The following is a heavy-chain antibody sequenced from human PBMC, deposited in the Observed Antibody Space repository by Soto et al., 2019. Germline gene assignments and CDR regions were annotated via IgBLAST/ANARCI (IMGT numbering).Heavy chain of an antibody. CDR2: INTGNGNT. V-gene: IGHV1-3*04. J-gene: IGHJ4*02. Sequence: ASVKVSCKASGYTFGSYAMHWVRQAPGQRPEWMGWINTGNGNTKYSQKFQGRVIITSDTSASTAYMELSSLRSEDTAVYYCARDKGYCSSTTCYNALFDYWGQGTLVTVSS. CDR3: ARDKGYCSSTTCYNALFDY. CDR1: GYTFGSYA. D-gene: IGHD2-2*01.